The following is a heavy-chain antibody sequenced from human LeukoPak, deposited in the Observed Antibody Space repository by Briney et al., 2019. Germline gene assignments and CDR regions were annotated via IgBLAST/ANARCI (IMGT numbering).Heavy chain of an antibody. Sequence: GGSLRLSCAASGFTFSTYEMNWVRQAPGKGLELLSYISSSGSTICYADSVKGRFTISRDNAKNSLYLQMNSLRVEDTAIYYCARHGSHSPTDYWGQGALVTVSS. V-gene: IGHV3-48*03. J-gene: IGHJ4*02. CDR2: ISSSGSTI. CDR3: ARHGSHSPTDY. CDR1: GFTFSTYE. D-gene: IGHD1-26*01.